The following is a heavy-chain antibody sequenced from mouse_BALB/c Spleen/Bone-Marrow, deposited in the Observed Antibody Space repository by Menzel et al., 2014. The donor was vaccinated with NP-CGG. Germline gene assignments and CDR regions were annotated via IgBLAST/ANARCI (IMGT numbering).Heavy chain of an antibody. J-gene: IGHJ2*01. Sequence: EVQGVESGAEPVKPGASVKLSCTASGFNIXDTYMHWVKQRPEQGLEWIGRIDPANGKTKYDPKFQGKATITADTSSNTAYLQLSSLTSEDTAVYYCARGHGYYVGYYFDNWGQGTTLTVSS. V-gene: IGHV14-3*02. D-gene: IGHD2-3*01. CDR2: IDPANGKT. CDR3: ARGHGYYVGYYFDN. CDR1: GFNIXDTY.